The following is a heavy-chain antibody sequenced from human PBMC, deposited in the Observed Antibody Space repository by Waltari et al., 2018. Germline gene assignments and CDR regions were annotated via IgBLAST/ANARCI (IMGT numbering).Heavy chain of an antibody. J-gene: IGHJ6*03. Sequence: QVQLQESGPGLVKPSETLSLTCTASGGSISSYYWTWIRQPAGKGLEWIGRIYTSGSTNYNPSLKSRVTMSVDTSKNQFSLKLSSVTAADTAVYYCARSPAANYYYYYMDVWGKGTTVTVSS. D-gene: IGHD2-2*01. CDR1: GGSISSYY. V-gene: IGHV4-4*07. CDR2: IYTSGST. CDR3: ARSPAANYYYYYMDV.